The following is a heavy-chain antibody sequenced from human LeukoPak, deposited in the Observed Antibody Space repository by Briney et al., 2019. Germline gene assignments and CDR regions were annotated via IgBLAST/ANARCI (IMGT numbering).Heavy chain of an antibody. CDR3: AKDPTRRDSSEYYLGPPFDS. CDR1: GFTFNTYG. CDR2: IRYDGSNK. Sequence: QPGGFLRLSCAASGFTFNTYGMHWVRQAPGKGLEWVAFIRYDGSNKYYADSVKGRFTISRDNSKNTLHLQMNSLRVEDTAVYYCAKDPTRRDSSEYYLGPPFDSWGQGTLVTVSS. V-gene: IGHV3-30*02. J-gene: IGHJ4*02. D-gene: IGHD3-22*01.